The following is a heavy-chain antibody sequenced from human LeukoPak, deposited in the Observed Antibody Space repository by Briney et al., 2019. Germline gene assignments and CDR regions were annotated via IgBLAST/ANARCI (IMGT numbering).Heavy chain of an antibody. J-gene: IGHJ4*02. CDR3: ARGFGTTNFDY. CDR2: IYTSGST. D-gene: IGHD1-1*01. V-gene: IGHV4-59*10. CDR1: GGSFSGYY. Sequence: PSETLSLTCAVYGGSFSGYYWSWIRQPAGKGLEWIGRIYTSGSTNYNPSLKSRVTMSVDTSKNQFSLKLSSVTAADTAVYYCARGFGTTNFDYWGQGTLVTVSS.